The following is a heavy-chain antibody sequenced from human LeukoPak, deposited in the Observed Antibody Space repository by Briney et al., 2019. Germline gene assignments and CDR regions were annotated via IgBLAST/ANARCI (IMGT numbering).Heavy chain of an antibody. CDR2: IYTSGST. V-gene: IGHV4-4*07. D-gene: IGHD5-12*01. CDR1: GRSISSYY. Sequence: PSETLSLTCTVSGRSISSYYWSWIRQPAGKGLEWIGRIYTSGSTNYNPSLKSRVTMSVDTSKNQFSLKLSSVTAADTAVYYCARDGPRVPSTIVATSLLGGSPDVWGKGTTVTVSS. CDR3: ARDGPRVPSTIVATSLLGGSPDV. J-gene: IGHJ6*04.